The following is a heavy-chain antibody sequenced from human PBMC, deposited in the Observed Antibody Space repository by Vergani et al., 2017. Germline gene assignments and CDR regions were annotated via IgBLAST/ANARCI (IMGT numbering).Heavy chain of an antibody. CDR3: ARAGKSVLWFGELAP. V-gene: IGHV4-61*08. D-gene: IGHD3-10*01. CDR2: IYYSGST. CDR1: GGSISSGGYY. J-gene: IGHJ5*02. Sequence: QVQLQESGPGLVKPSQTLSLTCTVSGGSISSGGYYWSWIRQPPGKGLEWIGYIYYSGSTNYNPSLKSRVTISVDTSKNQFSLKLSSVTAADTAVYYCARAGKSVLWFGELAPWGQGTLVTVSS.